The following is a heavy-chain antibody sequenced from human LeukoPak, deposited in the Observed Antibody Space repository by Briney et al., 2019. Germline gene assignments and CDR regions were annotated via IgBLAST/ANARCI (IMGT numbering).Heavy chain of an antibody. J-gene: IGHJ4*02. V-gene: IGHV4-59*12. CDR3: ARDYYDSSGYPGFDY. CDR2: IYYGGST. Sequence: SETLSLTCTVSGGSISSYYWSWIRQPPGKGLEWIGYIYYGGSTYYNPSLKSRVTISVDTSKNQFSLKLSSVTAADTAVYYCARDYYDSSGYPGFDYWGQGTLVTVSS. D-gene: IGHD3-22*01. CDR1: GGSISSYY.